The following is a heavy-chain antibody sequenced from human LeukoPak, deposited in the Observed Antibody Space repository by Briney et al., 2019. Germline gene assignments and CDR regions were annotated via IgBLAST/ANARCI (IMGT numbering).Heavy chain of an antibody. V-gene: IGHV1-2*02. CDR2: INPNSGGT. J-gene: IGHJ6*02. CDR1: GYTFTRYY. Sequence: ASVKVSCKASGYTFTRYYMHWVRQAPGQGLEWMGWINPNSGGTNYAQKFQGRVTMTRDTSISTAYMELSRLRSDDTAVYYCARDRGIAVAGTIVWYYYYGMDVWGHGTTVTVSS. CDR3: ARDRGIAVAGTIVWYYYYGMDV. D-gene: IGHD6-19*01.